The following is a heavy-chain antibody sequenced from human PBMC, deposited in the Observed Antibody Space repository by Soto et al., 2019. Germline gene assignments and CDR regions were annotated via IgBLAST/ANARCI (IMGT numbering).Heavy chain of an antibody. CDR2: IYHSGST. CDR3: ACSRSNYGDYYYYGMDV. D-gene: IGHD4-4*01. V-gene: IGHV4-30-2*01. J-gene: IGHJ6*02. Sequence: PSETLSLTCAVSGGSISSGGYSWRWIRPPPGKGLEWIGYIYHSGSTYYNPSLKSRVTISVDRSKNQFSLKLSSVTAADTAVYYCACSRSNYGDYYYYGMDVWGQGTTVTVSS. CDR1: GGSISSGGYS.